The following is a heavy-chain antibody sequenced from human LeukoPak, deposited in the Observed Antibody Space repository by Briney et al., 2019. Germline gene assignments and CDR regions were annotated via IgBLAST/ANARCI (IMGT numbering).Heavy chain of an antibody. CDR2: INHSGST. Sequence: SETLSLTCAVYGGSFSGHYWSWIRQPPGKGLEWIGEINHSGSTNYNPSLKSRVTISVDTSKNQFSLKLSSVTAADTAVYYCASMVRGVWGQGTTVTVSS. V-gene: IGHV4-34*01. CDR3: ASMVRGV. D-gene: IGHD3-10*01. J-gene: IGHJ6*02. CDR1: GGSFSGHY.